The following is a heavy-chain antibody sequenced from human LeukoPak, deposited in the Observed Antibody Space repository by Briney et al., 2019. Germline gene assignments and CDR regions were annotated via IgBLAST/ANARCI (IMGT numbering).Heavy chain of an antibody. CDR2: IRYDGSIK. D-gene: IGHD5-18*01. J-gene: IGHJ4*02. CDR1: GFTFSSYG. Sequence: GGSLRLSCAASGFTFSSYGMHWIRQAPGKGLEWVAFIRYDGSIKYYADSVKGRFTISRDNSKETLYLQMNSLRAEDTAVYYCAKDKYSPFDYWGQGTLVTVSS. CDR3: AKDKYSPFDY. V-gene: IGHV3-30*02.